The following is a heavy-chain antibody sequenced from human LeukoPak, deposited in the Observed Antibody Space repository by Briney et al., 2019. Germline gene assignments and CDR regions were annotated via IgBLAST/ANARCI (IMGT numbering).Heavy chain of an antibody. D-gene: IGHD3-10*01. CDR1: GGSFSGYY. J-gene: IGHJ4*02. CDR3: ARLTRQLLWFGELLYYFDY. V-gene: IGHV4-34*01. CDR2: INHSGST. Sequence: SETLSLTCAVYGGSFSGYYWSWIRQPPGKGLEWIGEINHSGSTNYNPSLKSRVTISVDTSKNQFSLKLSSVTAADTAVYYCARLTRQLLWFGELLYYFDYWGQGTLVTVSS.